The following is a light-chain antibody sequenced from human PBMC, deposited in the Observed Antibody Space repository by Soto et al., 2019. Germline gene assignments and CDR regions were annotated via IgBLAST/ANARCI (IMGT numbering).Light chain of an antibody. Sequence: QPVLTQSPSASASLGASVKLTCTLSTGHNNYAIAWHQQQQEKGPRYLMKLSSDSKYIKGDGIPDRFSGSRSGAERYLTISSLQTEDEADYYCQPWDCSGTLVFGGGTKVTVL. CDR1: TGHNNYA. CDR3: QPWDCSGTLV. V-gene: IGLV4-69*01. CDR2: LSSDSKY. J-gene: IGLJ3*02.